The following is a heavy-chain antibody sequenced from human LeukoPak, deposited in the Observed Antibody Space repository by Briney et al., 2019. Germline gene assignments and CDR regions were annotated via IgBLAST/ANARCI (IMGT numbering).Heavy chain of an antibody. CDR3: ARNSVGAAKFDY. D-gene: IGHD1-26*01. V-gene: IGHV3-48*02. J-gene: IGHJ4*02. Sequence: PGGSLRLSCAVSALTFNTYSMNWVRPAPGKGRGWVSYITSSSNTIYYADSVKGRFTVHRDNAKHSLYLQMNSLRDEDTAVYYCARNSVGAAKFDYWGQGTLVTVSS. CDR2: ITSSSNTI. CDR1: ALTFNTYS.